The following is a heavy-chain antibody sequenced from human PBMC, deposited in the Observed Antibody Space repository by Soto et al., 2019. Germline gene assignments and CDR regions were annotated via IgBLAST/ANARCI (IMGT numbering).Heavy chain of an antibody. CDR3: EKSIAANYYYYGMDV. J-gene: IGHJ6*02. CDR2: ISWNSGSI. Sequence: PGGSLRLSFAASGFTFDYYAMHWVRQAAGKGLEWVSGISWNSGSIGYAYSVKGRFTISRDNAKNSLYLQMNSLRAEDKALYYCEKSIAANYYYYGMDVWGQGTTVTVYS. CDR1: GFTFDYYA. D-gene: IGHD6-6*01. V-gene: IGHV3-9*01.